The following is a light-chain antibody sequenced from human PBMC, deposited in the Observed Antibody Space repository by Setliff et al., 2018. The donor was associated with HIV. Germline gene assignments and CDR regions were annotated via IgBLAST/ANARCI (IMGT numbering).Light chain of an antibody. V-gene: IGLV8-61*01. CDR1: SGSVSTSYY. CDR3: VLYMGSGISV. Sequence: TVVTQEPSFSVSPGGTVTLTCGLSSGSVSTSYYPSWYQQTPGQAPRTLIYSTNTRSSGVPDRFFGSILGNKAALTITGAQADDESDYYCVLYMGSGISVFGGGTKVTVL. CDR2: STN. J-gene: IGLJ3*02.